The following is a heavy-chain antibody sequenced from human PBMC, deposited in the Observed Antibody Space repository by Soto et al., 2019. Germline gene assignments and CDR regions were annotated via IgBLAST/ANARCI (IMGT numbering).Heavy chain of an antibody. CDR1: GGTFNTYT. V-gene: IGHV1-69*02. CDR3: SIGSWSAETFDV. J-gene: IGHJ3*01. Sequence: QVHLIQSGAAVKKPGSSVNVSCKAAGGTFNTYTLFWVRQAPGHGLEWMGRIIPMLPVTNSAQKFQGRLTLTAHKSTGTAFMELTSLTSDDTAVYYCSIGSWSAETFDVWGQGTMVTVSS. D-gene: IGHD2-2*01. CDR2: IIPMLPVT.